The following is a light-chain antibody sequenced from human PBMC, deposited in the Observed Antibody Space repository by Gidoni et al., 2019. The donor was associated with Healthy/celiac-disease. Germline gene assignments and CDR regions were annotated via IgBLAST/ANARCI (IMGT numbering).Light chain of an antibody. CDR2: GAS. V-gene: IGKV3-20*01. CDR1: QSVSSSY. J-gene: IGKJ4*01. Sequence: EIVLTQSPATLSLSPGERATLPCRASQSVSSSYLAWYQQKPGQAPRLLIYGASSRATGIPDRFSGSGSGTDFTLTISRLEPEDFAVYYCQQYGSSPRLTFGGGTKVEIK. CDR3: QQYGSSPRLT.